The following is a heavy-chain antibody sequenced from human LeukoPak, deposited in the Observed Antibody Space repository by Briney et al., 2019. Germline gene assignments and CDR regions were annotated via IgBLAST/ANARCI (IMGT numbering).Heavy chain of an antibody. J-gene: IGHJ4*02. CDR1: GGSISTYY. CDR2: INHSGST. D-gene: IGHD3/OR15-3a*01. Sequence: PSETLSLTCTVSGGSISTYYWSWIRQPPGKGLEWIGEINHSGSTNYSPSLKSRVTISVNTSKNQFSLKLTSVTAADTAVYYCARQTGSGLFILPGGQGTLVTVSS. CDR3: ARQTGSGLFILP. V-gene: IGHV4-34*01.